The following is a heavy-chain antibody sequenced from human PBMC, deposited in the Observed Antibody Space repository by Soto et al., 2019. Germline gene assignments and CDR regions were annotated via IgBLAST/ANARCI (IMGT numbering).Heavy chain of an antibody. V-gene: IGHV4-34*01. CDR1: GGSFSGYY. D-gene: IGHD3-9*01. Sequence: QVQLQQWGAGPLRPLETLSLTCGVSGGSFSGYYWAWIRQSPGKGLEWIGEINDRGSINYNPSLKSRVRISVEKSKNPYSLNLRSVTAAATAVYYCARESHDILTGPRWVWYFDLWGRGTLVIVSS. J-gene: IGHJ2*01. CDR2: INDRGSI. CDR3: ARESHDILTGPRWVWYFDL.